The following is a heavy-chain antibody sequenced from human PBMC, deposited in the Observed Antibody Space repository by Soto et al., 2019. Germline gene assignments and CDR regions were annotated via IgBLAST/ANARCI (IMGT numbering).Heavy chain of an antibody. CDR1: GGSISSYY. V-gene: IGHV4-59*08. J-gene: IGHJ2*01. Sequence: SETLSLTCTVSGGSISSYYWSWIRQPPGKGLEWIGYIYYSGSTNYNPSLKSRVTISVDTSKNQFSLKLSSVTAAGTAVYYCARFNWYFDLWGRGTLVTVSS. CDR3: ARFNWYFDL. CDR2: IYYSGST.